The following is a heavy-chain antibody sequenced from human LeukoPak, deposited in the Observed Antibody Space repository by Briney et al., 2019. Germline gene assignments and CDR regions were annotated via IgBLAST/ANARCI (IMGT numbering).Heavy chain of an antibody. J-gene: IGHJ4*02. V-gene: IGHV3-30*02. CDR2: IRYDGSNK. CDR3: AKVYRRLAIREVGDY. CDR1: GFTFSSYG. Sequence: PGGSLRLSCAASGFTFSSYGMHWVRQAPGKGLEWVAFIRYDGSNKYYADSVKGRFTISRDNSKNTLYLQMNSLGAEDTAVYYCAKVYRRLAIREVGDYWGQGTLVTVSS. D-gene: IGHD2-21*01.